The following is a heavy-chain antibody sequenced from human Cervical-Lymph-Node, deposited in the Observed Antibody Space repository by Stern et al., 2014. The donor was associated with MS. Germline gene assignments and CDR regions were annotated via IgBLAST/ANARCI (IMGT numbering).Heavy chain of an antibody. V-gene: IGHV3-11*01. CDR3: TRRWYFDL. J-gene: IGHJ2*01. Sequence: VQLVESGGDLVKPGGSLRLSCAASGFTFSDYYMSWIRQAPGTGLEWISSISSVGTSISYADSVKGRFTISRDNAKNTLYLQMDRLRTDDTAVYYCTRRWYFDLWGRGTLVTVSS. CDR1: GFTFSDYY. CDR2: ISSVGTSI.